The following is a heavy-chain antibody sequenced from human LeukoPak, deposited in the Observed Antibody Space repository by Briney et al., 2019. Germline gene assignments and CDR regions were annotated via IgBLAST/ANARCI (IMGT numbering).Heavy chain of an antibody. CDR3: ARCESSSGPSDY. J-gene: IGHJ4*02. V-gene: IGHV4-61*02. CDR1: GGSISSGSYY. CDR2: IYTSGST. Sequence: TSETLSLTCTVSGGSISSGSYYWSWIRQPAGKGLEWIGRIYTSGSTNYNPSLKSRVTISIDTSKNQVSLKLSSVTAADTAVYYCARCESSSGPSDYWGQGTLVTVSS. D-gene: IGHD6-6*01.